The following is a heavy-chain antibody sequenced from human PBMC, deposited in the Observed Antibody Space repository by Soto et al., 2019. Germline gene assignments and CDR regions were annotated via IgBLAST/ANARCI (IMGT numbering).Heavy chain of an antibody. CDR2: IYYSGST. CDR1: GGSIGRSY. V-gene: IGHV4-59*01. Sequence: WETLSLTCAVSGGSIGRSYWSWIRQPPGKGLQWIGYIYYSGSTYYNPSLKSRVTMSVDTSKIQFSLRLKSVTAADTAVYYCARGPYDAFDIWGQGTMVTVSS. J-gene: IGHJ3*02. CDR3: ARGPYDAFDI.